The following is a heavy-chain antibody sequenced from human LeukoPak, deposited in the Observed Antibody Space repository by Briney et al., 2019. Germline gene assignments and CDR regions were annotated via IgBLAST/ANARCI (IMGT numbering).Heavy chain of an antibody. CDR2: ISPDGKSI. CDR3: EKPARFLDY. V-gene: IGHV3-11*01. J-gene: IGHJ4*02. D-gene: IGHD6-6*01. CDR1: GFTFSDPY. Sequence: GGSLRLSCAASGFTFSDPYMSWIRQAPGKGLEYLSYISPDGKSISYTDSVKGRFTISRDNAKNSLYLQMTSLRAEDTAIYYWEKPARFLDYWGRGPLVTVSS.